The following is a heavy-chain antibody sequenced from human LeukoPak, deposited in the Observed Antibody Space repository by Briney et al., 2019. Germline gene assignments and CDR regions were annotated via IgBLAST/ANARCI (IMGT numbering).Heavy chain of an antibody. CDR2: ISYDGKVK. D-gene: IGHD3-22*01. CDR1: GFSFSHYA. CDR3: AKDPSLYYYDSSTRGAFDI. Sequence: GGSLRLSCAASGFSFSHYALHWVRQAPGKGLEWLAFISYDGKVKYYAESVKGRFTVSRDDSKITLYLQMNSLRAEDTAVYYCAKDPSLYYYDSSTRGAFDIWGQGTMVTVSS. V-gene: IGHV3-30*04. J-gene: IGHJ3*02.